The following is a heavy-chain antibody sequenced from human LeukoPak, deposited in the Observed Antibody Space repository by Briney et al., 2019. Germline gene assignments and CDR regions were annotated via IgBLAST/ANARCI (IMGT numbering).Heavy chain of an antibody. CDR1: VGSFSGYY. CDR3: ARGASAGSVDY. CDR2: INQSGPT. Sequence: PSETLSLTCAVYVGSFSGYYWTWIRQSPGKGLEWIWDINQSGPTNYNASLKSRVTISVDTSKNQFSLKVTSVTAADTAVYYCARGASAGSVDYWGQGTLVTVSS. D-gene: IGHD3-10*01. V-gene: IGHV4-34*01. J-gene: IGHJ4*02.